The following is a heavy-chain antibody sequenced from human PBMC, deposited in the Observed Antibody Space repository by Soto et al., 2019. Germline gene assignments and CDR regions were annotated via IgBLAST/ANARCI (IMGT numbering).Heavy chain of an antibody. Sequence: SVKVSCKASGGTFSSYAISWVRQAPGQGLEWMGGIIPIFGTANYAQKFQGRVTITADESTSTAYMELSSLRSEDTAVYYCAAKDSSSSVYYYGMDVWGQGTTVTSP. CDR3: AAKDSSSSVYYYGMDV. CDR2: IIPIFGTA. J-gene: IGHJ6*02. CDR1: GGTFSSYA. D-gene: IGHD6-6*01. V-gene: IGHV1-69*13.